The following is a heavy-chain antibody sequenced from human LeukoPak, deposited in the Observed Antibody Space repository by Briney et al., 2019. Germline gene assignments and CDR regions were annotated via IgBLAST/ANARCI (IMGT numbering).Heavy chain of an antibody. CDR1: GVSISTNTW. J-gene: IGHJ6*03. CDR3: ARVPPRFPSPHYYYYMDV. V-gene: IGHV4-4*02. D-gene: IGHD3-3*01. CDR2: IFHSESV. Sequence: SETLSLTCAVSGVSISTNTWWSWVRQTPGKGLEWIGEIFHSESVNSNPALKSRVTISVDTSKNQFSLKLSSVTAADPAVYYCARVPPRFPSPHYYYYMDVWGKGTTVTVSS.